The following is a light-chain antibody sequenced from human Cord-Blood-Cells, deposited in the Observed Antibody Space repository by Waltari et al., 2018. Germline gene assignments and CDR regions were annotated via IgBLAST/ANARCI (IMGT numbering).Light chain of an antibody. CDR2: KDS. CDR1: ALPNQY. CDR3: QSADSSGTYYV. J-gene: IGLJ1*01. Sequence: SYELPQPPSVSVSPGQTARITCSGDALPNQYAYWYQQKPCQAPVLVIYKDSERPSGIHERFSGSSSGTTVTLTISGVQAEDEADYYCQSADSSGTYYVFGTGTKVTVL. V-gene: IGLV3-25*03.